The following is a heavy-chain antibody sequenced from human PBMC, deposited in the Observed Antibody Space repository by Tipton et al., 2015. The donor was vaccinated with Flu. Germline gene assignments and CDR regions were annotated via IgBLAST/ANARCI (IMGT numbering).Heavy chain of an antibody. CDR1: GGSISSYY. V-gene: IGHV4-59*08. CDR2: IYYSGST. J-gene: IGHJ6*02. Sequence: TLSLTCTVSGGSISSYYWSWIRQPPGKGLEWIGYIYYSGSTNYNPSLKSRVTISVDTSKNQFSLKLSSVTAADTAVYYCASLPTTVTTGYYYGMDVWGQGTTVTVSS. CDR3: ASLPTTVTTGYYYGMDV. D-gene: IGHD4-17*01.